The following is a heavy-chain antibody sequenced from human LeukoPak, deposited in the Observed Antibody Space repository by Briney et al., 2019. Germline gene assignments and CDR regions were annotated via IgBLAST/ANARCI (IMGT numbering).Heavy chain of an antibody. V-gene: IGHV4-4*02. CDR1: GGSISSSNW. J-gene: IGHJ6*02. CDR3: ARGGDVLRFLEWSHPNYYGMDV. D-gene: IGHD3-3*01. CDR2: TYHSGST. Sequence: SGTLSLTCAVSGGSISSSNWWSWVRQPPGKGLEWIGETYHSGSTNYNPSLKSRVTISVDKSKNQFSLKLSSVTAADTAVYYCARGGDVLRFLEWSHPNYYGMDVWGQGTTVTVSS.